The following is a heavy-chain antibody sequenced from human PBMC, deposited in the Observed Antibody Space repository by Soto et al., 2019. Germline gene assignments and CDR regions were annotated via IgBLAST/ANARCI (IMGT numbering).Heavy chain of an antibody. J-gene: IGHJ4*02. CDR1: GYTFTIYA. V-gene: IGHV1-3*01. CDR3: ARVVGNGYGDPPDY. CDR2: INAGNGNT. D-gene: IGHD4-17*01. Sequence: ASVKVSCKASGYTFTIYAMHCVLQSPGQRLEWMGWINAGNGNTKYSQKFQGRVTITRDTSASTAYMELSSLRSEDTAVYYCARVVGNGYGDPPDYWGQGTLVTVSS.